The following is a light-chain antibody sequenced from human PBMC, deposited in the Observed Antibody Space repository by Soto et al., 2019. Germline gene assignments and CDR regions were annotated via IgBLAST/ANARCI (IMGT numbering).Light chain of an antibody. CDR3: SSFTSRTTVL. CDR2: EVS. V-gene: IGLV2-14*01. Sequence: LTQPASVSGSPGQSITISCTGTSNDVGGYNYVSWYQQHPGKAPKLMMYEVSNRPSGVSDRFSGSKSGNTASLIISGLLAEDEADYYCSSFTSRTTVLFGGGTKLPVL. J-gene: IGLJ2*01. CDR1: SNDVGGYNY.